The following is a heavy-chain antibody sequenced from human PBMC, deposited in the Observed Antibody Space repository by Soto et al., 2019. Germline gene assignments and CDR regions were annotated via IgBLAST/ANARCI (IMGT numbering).Heavy chain of an antibody. D-gene: IGHD6-19*01. CDR1: GGSLIGYD. J-gene: IGHJ6*02. CDR3: ARAGAVAGSPLYYYYGMDV. Sequence: PSETMSHSCTVYGGSLIGYDWSWIRPPPGKGLEWIGYIYYSGSTNYNPSLKSRVTISVDTSKNQFSLKLSSVTAADTAVYYCARAGAVAGSPLYYYYGMDVRGQGTKVTVSS. V-gene: IGHV4-59*01. CDR2: IYYSGST.